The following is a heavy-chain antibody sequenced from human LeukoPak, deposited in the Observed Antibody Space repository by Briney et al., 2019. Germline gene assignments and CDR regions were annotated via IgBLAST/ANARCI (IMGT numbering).Heavy chain of an antibody. Sequence: GGSLRLSCAASGFTFSSYAMSWVRQAPGKGLQWVSAISGSGGSTYYADSVKGRFTISRDNSKNTLYLQMNSLRAEDTAVYYCAKDLITMVRGVPSYGMDVWGQGTTVTVSS. CDR2: ISGSGGST. CDR3: AKDLITMVRGVPSYGMDV. D-gene: IGHD3-10*01. J-gene: IGHJ6*02. CDR1: GFTFSSYA. V-gene: IGHV3-23*01.